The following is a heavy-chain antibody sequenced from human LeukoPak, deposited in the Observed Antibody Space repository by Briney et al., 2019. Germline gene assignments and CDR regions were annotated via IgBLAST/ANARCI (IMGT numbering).Heavy chain of an antibody. CDR3: AKSMSTFYRGYFDY. CDR1: GFTFTTYA. CDR2: ISDDGRDI. V-gene: IGHV3-23*01. Sequence: GGSLRLSYEASGFTFTTYAMTWVRQAPGKGLEWVATISDDGRDIYYADSVKGQFTISRDNSRNTLYLQMNSLRAEDTAIYYCAKSMSTFYRGYFDYWGQGTLVTVSS. J-gene: IGHJ4*02. D-gene: IGHD5/OR15-5a*01.